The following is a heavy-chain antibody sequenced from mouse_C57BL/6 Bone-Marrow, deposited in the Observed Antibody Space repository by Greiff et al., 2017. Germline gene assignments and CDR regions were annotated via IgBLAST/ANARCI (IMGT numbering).Heavy chain of an antibody. V-gene: IGHV1-55*01. Sequence: VQLQQPGAELVKPGASVKMSCKASGYTFTSYWITWVKQRPGQGLEWIGDIYPGSGSTNYNEKFKGKATLTADKSSSTAYMELRSLTSEDSAVYFCARRWDNFDYWGQGTTLTVSS. CDR3: ARRWDNFDY. D-gene: IGHD3-3*01. CDR2: IYPGSGST. J-gene: IGHJ2*01. CDR1: GYTFTSYW.